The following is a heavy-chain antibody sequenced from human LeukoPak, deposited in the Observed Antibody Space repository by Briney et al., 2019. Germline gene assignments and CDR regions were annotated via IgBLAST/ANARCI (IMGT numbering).Heavy chain of an antibody. Sequence: SETLSLTCTVSGVSISSYYWSWLRQSPGKGLEWIGYIYYSGSTNYNPSLKSRVTISVVTSKNQFSLKLSSVTAADTAVYYCARAYDSSGYYWYYFDYWGQGTLVTVSS. D-gene: IGHD3-22*01. V-gene: IGHV4-59*01. CDR3: ARAYDSSGYYWYYFDY. J-gene: IGHJ4*02. CDR2: IYYSGST. CDR1: GVSISSYY.